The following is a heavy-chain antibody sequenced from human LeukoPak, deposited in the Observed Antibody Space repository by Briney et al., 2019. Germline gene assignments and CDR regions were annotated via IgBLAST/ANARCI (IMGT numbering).Heavy chain of an antibody. CDR2: INPNSGGT. V-gene: IGHV1-2*02. D-gene: IGHD3-22*01. CDR1: GYTFTGYY. J-gene: IGHJ4*02. Sequence: EASVKVSCKASGYTFTGYYMHWVRQAPGQGLEWMGWINPNSGGTNYAQKFQGRVTMTRDTSISTAYMELSRLRSDDTAVYYCARPGDSSGYSEFDYWGQGTLVTVSS. CDR3: ARPGDSSGYSEFDY.